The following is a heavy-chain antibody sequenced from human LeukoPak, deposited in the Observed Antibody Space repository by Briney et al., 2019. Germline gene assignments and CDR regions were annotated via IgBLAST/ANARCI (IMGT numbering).Heavy chain of an antibody. Sequence: PGGSLRLSCAASGFTFSSYAMHWVRQGPGKGLEYVSAISSNGGSTYYANSVKGRFTISRDNSKNTLYLQMGSLRAEDMAVYYCARSQGSGSYFSFPFDYWGQGTLVTVSS. V-gene: IGHV3-64*01. D-gene: IGHD3-10*01. CDR1: GFTFSSYA. J-gene: IGHJ4*02. CDR2: ISSNGGST. CDR3: ARSQGSGSYFSFPFDY.